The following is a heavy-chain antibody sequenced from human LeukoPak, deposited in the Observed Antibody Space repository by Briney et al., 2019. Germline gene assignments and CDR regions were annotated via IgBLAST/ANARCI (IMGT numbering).Heavy chain of an antibody. CDR3: AEDKAQAIFGVVITGAIDY. CDR2: ISGSGGST. D-gene: IGHD3-3*01. J-gene: IGHJ4*02. Sequence: GGSLRLSCAASGFTFSSYAMSWVRQAPGKGLEWVSAISGSGGSTYYADSVKGRFTISRDNSKNTLYLQMNSLRAEDTAVYYCAEDKAQAIFGVVITGAIDYWGQGTLVTVSS. CDR1: GFTFSSYA. V-gene: IGHV3-23*01.